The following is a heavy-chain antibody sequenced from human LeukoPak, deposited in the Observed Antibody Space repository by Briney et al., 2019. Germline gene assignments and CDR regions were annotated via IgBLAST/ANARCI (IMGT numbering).Heavy chain of an antibody. CDR3: AKSSYYDSSGYYREYYFDY. CDR2: ISGSGGST. V-gene: IGHV3-23*01. Sequence: GGSLRLSCAASGFTFSTYAMSWVRQAPGKGLEWVSAISGSGGSTNYADSVKGRVTVSRDNSKSTLYLQMNSLRAEDTAVYYCAKSSYYDSSGYYREYYFDYWGQGTLITVSS. CDR1: GFTFSTYA. J-gene: IGHJ4*02. D-gene: IGHD3-22*01.